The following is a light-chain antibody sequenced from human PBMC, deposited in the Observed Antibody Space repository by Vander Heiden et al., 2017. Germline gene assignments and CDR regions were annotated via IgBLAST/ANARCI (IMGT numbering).Light chain of an antibody. CDR2: CAS. Sequence: VMTQSPDSLAVSLGERATLNCKSSQSVFYISNNKNFLAWYQQKPGQPPKLLIHCASTRESGVPDRFSGSGSGTDFTLTISSLQAEDVAVYYCQQYYSSPYTFGQGTKLEIK. CDR1: QSVFYISNNKNF. CDR3: QQYYSSPYT. J-gene: IGKJ2*01. V-gene: IGKV4-1*01.